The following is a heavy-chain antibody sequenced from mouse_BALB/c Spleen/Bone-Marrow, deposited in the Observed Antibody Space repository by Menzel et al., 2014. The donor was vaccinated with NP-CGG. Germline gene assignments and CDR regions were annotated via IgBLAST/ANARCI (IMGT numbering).Heavy chain of an antibody. CDR3: ARWAFDAWFAY. Sequence: LVESGAELMKPGASVKVSCKATGYTFSSYWIEWVKQRPGHGLEWIGEILPGSGNTNYNEKFKGKATFTADTSSNTAYMQLSSQTSEDSAVYYCARWAFDAWFAYWGQGTLVTVSA. V-gene: IGHV1-9*01. D-gene: IGHD3-1*01. J-gene: IGHJ3*01. CDR1: GYTFSSYW. CDR2: ILPGSGNT.